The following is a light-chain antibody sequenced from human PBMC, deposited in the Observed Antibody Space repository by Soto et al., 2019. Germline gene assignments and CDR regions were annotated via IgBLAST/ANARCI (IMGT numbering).Light chain of an antibody. Sequence: IQLTQSPSSLSASVGDRATITCRASQGISSYLAWYQQKPGKAPKLLIYAASTLQSGVPSRLSGSGSGTDFTLTISSLQPEDFATYYCQQLNSYPRLTFGGGTKVEIK. CDR1: QGISSY. CDR2: AAS. CDR3: QQLNSYPRLT. J-gene: IGKJ4*01. V-gene: IGKV1-9*01.